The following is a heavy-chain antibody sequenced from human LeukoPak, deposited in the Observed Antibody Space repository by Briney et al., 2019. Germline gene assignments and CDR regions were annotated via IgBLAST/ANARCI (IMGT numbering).Heavy chain of an antibody. D-gene: IGHD5-12*01. V-gene: IGHV3-30*18. CDR2: ISNEGRVQ. Sequence: PGGSLRLSCAASGFTFSDYSMHWVRQAPGKGLEWVTVISNEGRVQYYADSVKGRFTISRDNSDNTLSLQMNSLRAEDTAVYYCAKDYIYSGYDDYGAENFDYWGQGTLVTVSS. CDR1: GFTFSDYS. CDR3: AKDYIYSGYDDYGAENFDY. J-gene: IGHJ4*02.